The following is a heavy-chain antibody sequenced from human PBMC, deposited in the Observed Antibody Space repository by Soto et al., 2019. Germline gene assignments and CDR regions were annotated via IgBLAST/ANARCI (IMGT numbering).Heavy chain of an antibody. D-gene: IGHD3-10*01. J-gene: IGHJ4*02. CDR3: ARDRLYGSGAIDY. V-gene: IGHV3-74*01. Sequence: PQGAPRPSRAASGRTFNLSWIHLVRQGPGNRPVWVSRINSDGSITTYADSVKGRFTISRDNAKKTLYLQMNSLTAADTAVYYCARDRLYGSGAIDYWGQGTLVTVSS. CDR1: GRTFNLSW. CDR2: INSDGSIT.